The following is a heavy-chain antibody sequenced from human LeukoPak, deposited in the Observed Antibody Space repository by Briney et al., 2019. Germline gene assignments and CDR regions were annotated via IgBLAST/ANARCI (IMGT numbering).Heavy chain of an antibody. CDR3: AAYYYGSGSSPNNWFDP. CDR2: IYYSGST. J-gene: IGHJ5*02. V-gene: IGHV4-59*12. D-gene: IGHD3-10*01. Sequence: PSETLSLTCTVSGGSISSYYWSWIRQPPGKGLEWIGYIYYSGSTNYNPSLKSRVTISVDTSKNQFSLKLSSVTAADTAVYYCAAYYYGSGSSPNNWFDPWGQGTLVTVSS. CDR1: GGSISSYY.